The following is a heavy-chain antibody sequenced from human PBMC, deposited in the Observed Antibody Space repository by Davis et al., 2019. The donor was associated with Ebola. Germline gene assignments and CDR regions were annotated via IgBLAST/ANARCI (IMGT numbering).Heavy chain of an antibody. J-gene: IGHJ5*02. CDR2: IYYSGST. V-gene: IGHV4-39*01. CDR3: ARHTSYGGKTWFDP. D-gene: IGHD4-23*01. CDR1: GGSISRTSYY. Sequence: LRLSCTVSGGSISRTSYYWGWIRQHPGKGLEWIGRIYYSGSTYYNPSLESRVTISVDTSENQFSQRLTSVTAADTALYYCARHTSYGGKTWFDPWGQGTLVTVSS.